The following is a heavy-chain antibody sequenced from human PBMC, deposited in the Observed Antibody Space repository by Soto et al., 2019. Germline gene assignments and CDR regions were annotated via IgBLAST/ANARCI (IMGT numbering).Heavy chain of an antibody. J-gene: IGHJ4*02. V-gene: IGHV3-23*01. CDR1: GFTFSSYA. D-gene: IGHD3-9*01. CDR2: IRGSGSST. Sequence: VQLLESGGGLVQPGGSLRLSCAASGFTFSSYAMSWVRQAPGKGLEWVSTIRGSGSSTYYADSVKGRFTISRDNSKNTLYLQIISLRAEDTAVYCCAKASYDILTGYSPDYWGQGTLVTVSS. CDR3: AKASYDILTGYSPDY.